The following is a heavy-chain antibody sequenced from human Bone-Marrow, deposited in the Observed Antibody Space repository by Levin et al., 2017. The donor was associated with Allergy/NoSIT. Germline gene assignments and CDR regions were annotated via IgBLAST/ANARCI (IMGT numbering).Heavy chain of an antibody. CDR2: ISSSSTI. CDR3: ARAGVYNYFDY. V-gene: IGHV3-48*01. J-gene: IGHJ4*02. D-gene: IGHD6-13*01. CDR1: GFTFSSYS. Sequence: GESLKISCAASGFTFSSYSMNWVRQAPGKGLEWVSYISSSSTIHYADSVKGRFTISRDNAKNSLYLQMNSLRAEDTAIYYCARAGVYNYFDYWGQGTLVTVSS.